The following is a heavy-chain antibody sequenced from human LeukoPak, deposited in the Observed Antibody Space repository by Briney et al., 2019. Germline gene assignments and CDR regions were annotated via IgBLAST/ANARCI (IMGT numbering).Heavy chain of an antibody. CDR1: GFTFSSYG. V-gene: IGHV3-30*18. D-gene: IGHD1-26*01. CDR3: AKDQWELLGLDY. CDR2: ISYDGSNK. J-gene: IGHJ4*02. Sequence: GGSLRLSCAASGFTFSSYGMHWVRQAPGKGLEWVAVISYDGSNKYYADSVKGRLTISRDNSKNTLYLQMNSLRAEDTAVYYCAKDQWELLGLDYWGQGTLVTVSS.